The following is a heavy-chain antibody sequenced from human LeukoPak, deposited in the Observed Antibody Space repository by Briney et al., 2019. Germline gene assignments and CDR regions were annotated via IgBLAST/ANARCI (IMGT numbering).Heavy chain of an antibody. CDR3: ARWRWLQGAVDY. CDR1: GFTVSSNY. V-gene: IGHV3-53*01. Sequence: GGSLRLSCAASGFTVSSNYMSWVRQAPGKGLEWVSVIYSGGSTYYADSVKGRFTISRDNSKNTLYLHMNSLRAEGTAVYYCARWRWLQGAVDYWGQGTLVTVSS. J-gene: IGHJ4*02. D-gene: IGHD5-24*01. CDR2: IYSGGST.